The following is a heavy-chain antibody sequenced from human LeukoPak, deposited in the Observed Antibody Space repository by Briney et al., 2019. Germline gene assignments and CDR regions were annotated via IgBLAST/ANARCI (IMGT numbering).Heavy chain of an antibody. V-gene: IGHV4-34*01. CDR1: GGSFSGYY. CDR3: ARGQWLDNS. D-gene: IGHD6-19*01. Sequence: SETLSLTCALYGGSFSGYYWSWIRQPPGKGPEWIGEINHSGSTNYNPSLKSRVTISVDTSKNQSSLKLSSVTAADTAVYYCARGQWLDNSWGQGTLVTVSS. J-gene: IGHJ4*02. CDR2: INHSGST.